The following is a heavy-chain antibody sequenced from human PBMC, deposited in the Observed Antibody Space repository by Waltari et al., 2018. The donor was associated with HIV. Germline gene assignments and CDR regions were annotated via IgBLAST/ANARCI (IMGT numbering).Heavy chain of an antibody. CDR3: TTRIVGPTFDY. Sequence: EVQLVESGGGLVKPGGSLRLSCAASGFTFNNAWMSWVRQTPGKGGEWVGRSKSKTDGGTTNYAAPVNGRFTISRDDSKNTLYLQMNSLRTEDTAVYYCTTRIVGPTFDYWGQGTLVTVSS. CDR2: SKSKTDGGTT. D-gene: IGHD1-26*01. J-gene: IGHJ4*02. CDR1: GFTFNNAW. V-gene: IGHV3-15*01.